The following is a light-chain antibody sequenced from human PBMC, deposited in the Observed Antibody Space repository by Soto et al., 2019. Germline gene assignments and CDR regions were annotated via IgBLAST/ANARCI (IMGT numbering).Light chain of an antibody. Sequence: EIVLTQSPATLSLSPGERAALSCRASQSVSNSLAWYQQKPAQAPRLLINDASNRATGIPARFSGSGSGTDFTLTISSLESEDFAVYYCQQRYNWPLTFGGGTKVEIK. J-gene: IGKJ4*01. CDR1: QSVSNS. CDR3: QQRYNWPLT. V-gene: IGKV3-11*01. CDR2: DAS.